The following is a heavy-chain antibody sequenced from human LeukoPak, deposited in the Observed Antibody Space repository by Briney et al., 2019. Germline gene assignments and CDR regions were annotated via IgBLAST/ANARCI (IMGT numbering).Heavy chain of an antibody. D-gene: IGHD2/OR15-2a*01. J-gene: IGHJ4*02. CDR3: SEGYFEPFDH. CDR2: LSYTGKP. CDR1: GVSVSTSH. V-gene: IGHV4-59*02. Sequence: SETLSLTCNVSGVSVSTSHWNWIRQRPGKGLEWIGCLSYTGKPDYNPSLKSRVSISLGSSNNHFSLKLTSVTAADTAVYYCSEGYFEPFDHWGQGILVTVSS.